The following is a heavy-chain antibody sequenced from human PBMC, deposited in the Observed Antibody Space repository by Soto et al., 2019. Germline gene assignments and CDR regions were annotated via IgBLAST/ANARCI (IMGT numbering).Heavy chain of an antibody. CDR3: ATVILSLWLGEPPGF. D-gene: IGHD3-10*01. V-gene: IGHV3-23*01. Sequence: PGGSLRLSCAASGFTFSSYAMSWVRQAPGKGLEWVSAISGSGGSTYYADSVKGRFTISRDNSKNTLYLQMNSLRAEDTAVYYCATVILSLWLGEPPGFWGQGTLVTVSS. CDR1: GFTFSSYA. J-gene: IGHJ4*02. CDR2: ISGSGGST.